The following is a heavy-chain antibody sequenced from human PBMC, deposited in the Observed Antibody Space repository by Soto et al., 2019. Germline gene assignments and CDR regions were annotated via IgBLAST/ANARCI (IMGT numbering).Heavy chain of an antibody. J-gene: IGHJ4*02. D-gene: IGHD3-22*01. CDR2: IYYSGST. CDR3: ARHDGGHSSGYYAFDY. Sequence: PSETLSLTCTVSGGSISSSSYYWGWIRQPPGKGLEWIGSIYYSGSTYYNPSLKSRVTISVDTSKNQFSLKLSSVTAADTAVYYCARHDGGHSSGYYAFDYWGQGTLVTVSS. V-gene: IGHV4-39*01. CDR1: GGSISSSSYY.